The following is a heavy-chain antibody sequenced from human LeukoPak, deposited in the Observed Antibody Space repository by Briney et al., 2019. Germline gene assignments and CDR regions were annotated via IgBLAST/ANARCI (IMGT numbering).Heavy chain of an antibody. D-gene: IGHD6-19*01. CDR1: GYTFTSYG. CDR2: ISAYNGNT. CDR3: AIGPGIAVAGTVNWYFDL. J-gene: IGHJ2*01. Sequence: AASVKVSCKASGYTFTSYGISWVRQAPGQGLEWMGWISAYNGNTNYAQKLQGRVTMTTDTSTSTAYMELRSLRSDDTAVYYCAIGPGIAVAGTVNWYFDLWGRGTLVTVSS. V-gene: IGHV1-18*01.